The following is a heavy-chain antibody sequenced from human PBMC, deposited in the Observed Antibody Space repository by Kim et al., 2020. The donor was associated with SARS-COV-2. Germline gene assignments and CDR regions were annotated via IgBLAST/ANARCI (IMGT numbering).Heavy chain of an antibody. CDR2: IIPIFGTA. V-gene: IGHV1-69*13. D-gene: IGHD2-8*01. CDR3: ARERINIVIMVYAIYYYGMDV. J-gene: IGHJ6*02. Sequence: SVKVSCKASGGTFSSYAISWVRQAPGQGLEWMGGIIPIFGTANYAQKFQGRVTITADESTSTAYMELSSLRSEDTAVYYCARERINIVIMVYAIYYYGMDVWGQGTTVTVSS. CDR1: GGTFSSYA.